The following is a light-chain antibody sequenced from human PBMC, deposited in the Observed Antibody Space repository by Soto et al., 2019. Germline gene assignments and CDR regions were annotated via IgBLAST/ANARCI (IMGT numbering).Light chain of an antibody. CDR2: GAS. CDR3: QQYNDWPLT. J-gene: IGKJ4*01. Sequence: EKVMTQSPATLSVSPGERATLSCRASQSVNSNLAWYQQKPGQAPRLLLYGASTRATGIPARFSGSASGTDFTPTISILQSEDSAVYYCQQYNDWPLTFGGGTKVEIK. V-gene: IGKV3-15*01. CDR1: QSVNSN.